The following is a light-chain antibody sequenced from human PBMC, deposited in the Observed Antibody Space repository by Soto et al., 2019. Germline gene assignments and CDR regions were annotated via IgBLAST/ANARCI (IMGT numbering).Light chain of an antibody. CDR1: SSDVGGYNY. CDR2: EVI. Sequence: QSVLTHPASASGSPGQSVTISCTGTSSDVGGYNYVSWYQQHPGKAPKLMIYEVIKRPSGVPDRFSGSKSGNTASLTVSGLQAEDEADYYCSSYAGSNNYVFGTGTKVTVL. CDR3: SSYAGSNNYV. J-gene: IGLJ1*01. V-gene: IGLV2-8*01.